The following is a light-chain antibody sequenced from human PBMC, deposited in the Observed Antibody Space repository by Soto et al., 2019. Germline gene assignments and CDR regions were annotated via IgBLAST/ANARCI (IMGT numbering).Light chain of an antibody. CDR3: QQYNNWPLT. V-gene: IGKV3-15*01. CDR2: GAS. J-gene: IGKJ1*01. Sequence: EIVMTQSPATLSVSPGERATLSCRASQSVSSNLAWYQQKPGQAPRFLIYGASTRATGIPARFSGSGSGTEFTLTISSLQSEDFAVYYCQQYNNWPLTFGQGTKV. CDR1: QSVSSN.